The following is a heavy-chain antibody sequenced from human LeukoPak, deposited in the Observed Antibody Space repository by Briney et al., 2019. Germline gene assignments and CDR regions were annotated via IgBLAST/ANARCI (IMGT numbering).Heavy chain of an antibody. CDR3: ARSGGLYCSSTSCYPDDAFDI. CDR2: INPNSGGT. D-gene: IGHD2-2*01. Sequence: GASVKVSCKASGYTFTGYYMHWVRQAPGQGLEWMGWINPNSGGTNYAQKFQGWVTMTRDTSISTAYMELSRLRSDDTAVYYCARSGGLYCSSTSCYPDDAFDIWGQGTMVTVSS. V-gene: IGHV1-2*04. J-gene: IGHJ3*02. CDR1: GYTFTGYY.